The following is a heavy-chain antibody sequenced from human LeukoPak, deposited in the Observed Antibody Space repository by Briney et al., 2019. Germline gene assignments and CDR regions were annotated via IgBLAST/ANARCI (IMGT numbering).Heavy chain of an antibody. V-gene: IGHV3-48*03. CDR3: ATKVPGTSHFSS. J-gene: IGHJ4*02. CDR2: VSGSGSEI. D-gene: IGHD6-19*01. Sequence: GGSLRLSCAASVFTFNNFEMNWVRQAPGRGLEWVSYVSGSGSEIHYGDSVKGRFTISRDNAKSSLYLQMNSLRAEDSPVYYCATKVPGTSHFSSWGQGTLVTVSS. CDR1: VFTFNNFE.